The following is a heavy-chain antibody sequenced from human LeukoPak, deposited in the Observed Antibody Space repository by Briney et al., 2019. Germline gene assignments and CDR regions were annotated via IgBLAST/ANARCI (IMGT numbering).Heavy chain of an antibody. CDR2: INQSGNT. Sequence: SETLSLTCAVYGGSFSGYHWSWIRQPPGKGLEWIGEINQSGNTNYNPSLKSRVTISVDTSKNQFFLKLTSVTAADTAVYYCARRIEKTAMVDYWGQGTLVTVSS. D-gene: IGHD5-18*01. V-gene: IGHV4-34*01. CDR3: ARRIEKTAMVDY. J-gene: IGHJ4*02. CDR1: GGSFSGYH.